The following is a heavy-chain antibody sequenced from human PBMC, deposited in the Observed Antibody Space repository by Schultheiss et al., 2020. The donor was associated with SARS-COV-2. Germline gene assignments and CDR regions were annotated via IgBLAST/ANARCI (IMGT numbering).Heavy chain of an antibody. CDR3: ARDGDYYHGLDV. V-gene: IGHV4-30-2*01. J-gene: IGHJ6*02. Sequence: SETLSLTCAVSGGSISSGGYSWSWIRQPPGKGLEWIGYIYHSGSTNYNPSLKSRVTISVDKSKNQFSLKLSSVTAADTAVYYCARDGDYYHGLDVWGQGTTVTVSS. CDR1: GGSISSGGYS. CDR2: IYHSGST. D-gene: IGHD4-17*01.